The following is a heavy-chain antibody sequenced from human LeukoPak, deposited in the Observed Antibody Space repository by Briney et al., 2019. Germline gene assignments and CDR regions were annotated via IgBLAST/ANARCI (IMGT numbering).Heavy chain of an antibody. D-gene: IGHD6-6*01. CDR1: GFTFSSYA. CDR3: AKQLAARLPYYFDY. J-gene: IGHJ4*02. V-gene: IGHV3-23*01. Sequence: GGSLRLSCAASGFTFSSYAMSWVRQAPGEGLEWFSAISGSGGSTYYADSVKGPFTISRDNSKNTLYLQMNSLRAEDTAVYYCAKQLAARLPYYFDYWGQGTLVTVSS. CDR2: ISGSGGST.